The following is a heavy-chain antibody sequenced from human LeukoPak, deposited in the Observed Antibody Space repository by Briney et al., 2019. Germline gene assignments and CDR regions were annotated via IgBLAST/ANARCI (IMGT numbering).Heavy chain of an antibody. CDR1: GFTFSSYG. CDR3: AKDQIVAVAGTSYFQH. J-gene: IGHJ1*01. V-gene: IGHV3-23*01. CDR2: ISGSGGST. D-gene: IGHD6-19*01. Sequence: PGGSLRLSCAASGFTFSSYGMSWVRQAPGKGLEWVSAISGSGGSTYYADSVKGRFTISRDNSKNTLYLQMNSLKAEDTAVYYCAKDQIVAVAGTSYFQHWGQGTLVTVSS.